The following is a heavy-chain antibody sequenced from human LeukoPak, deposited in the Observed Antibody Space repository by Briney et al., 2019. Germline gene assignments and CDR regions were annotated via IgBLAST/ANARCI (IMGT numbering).Heavy chain of an antibody. D-gene: IGHD6-6*01. CDR1: GLTGSSDY. J-gene: IGHJ5*02. CDR3: ARYPYSTSSWSDP. V-gene: IGHV3-66*01. Sequence: GWSLRLSCAASGLTGSSDYMSGVRQAPGKGLEWVSVIYSGGGTYYADSVRGRFTISRDNSKNTLYLQLNSLRAEDTAVYYCARYPYSTSSWSDPWGQGTLVTVSS. CDR2: IYSGGGT.